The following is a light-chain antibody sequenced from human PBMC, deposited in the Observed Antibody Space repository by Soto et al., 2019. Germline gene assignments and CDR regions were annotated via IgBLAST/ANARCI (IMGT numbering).Light chain of an antibody. CDR1: QSVSSN. CDR3: QQYNNWLGT. J-gene: IGKJ1*01. CDR2: AAS. Sequence: EIVMAQSPATLSVYPGKSATLSCRASQSVSSNLAWYQQKSGQVPRLLIYAASTRATGIPSRFSGSGSGTEFTLTISTLQSEDFAVYYCQQYNNWLGTFGQGTKVDI. V-gene: IGKV3-15*01.